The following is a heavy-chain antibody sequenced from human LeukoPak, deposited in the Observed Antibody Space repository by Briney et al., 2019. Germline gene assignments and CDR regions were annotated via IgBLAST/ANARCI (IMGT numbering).Heavy chain of an antibody. V-gene: IGHV3-48*02. CDR1: GFTFSSYS. D-gene: IGHD1-26*01. CDR3: ARDMWAPKWYFDL. Sequence: GGSLRLSCVASGFTFSSYSMNWVRQPPGKGPEWVSYISSDDTTIYYADSVKSRFTISRDNAKNSLYLQMNSLRDEDTAVYYCARDMWAPKWYFDLWGRGTLVTVSS. CDR2: ISSDDTTI. J-gene: IGHJ2*01.